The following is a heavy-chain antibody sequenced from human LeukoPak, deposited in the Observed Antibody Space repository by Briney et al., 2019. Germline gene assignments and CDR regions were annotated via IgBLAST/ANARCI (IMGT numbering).Heavy chain of an antibody. J-gene: IGHJ4*02. Sequence: GGSLRLSCAASGFTFSSYAMSWVRQAPGKGLEWVSAISGSGGSTYYADSVKGRFTVSRDNSKNTLYLQMNSLRAEDTAVYYCAKVYDFWSGYLDYWGQGTLVTVSS. CDR1: GFTFSSYA. CDR2: ISGSGGST. CDR3: AKVYDFWSGYLDY. D-gene: IGHD3-3*01. V-gene: IGHV3-23*01.